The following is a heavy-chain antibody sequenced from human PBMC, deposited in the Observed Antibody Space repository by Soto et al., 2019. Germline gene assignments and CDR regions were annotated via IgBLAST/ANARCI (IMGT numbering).Heavy chain of an antibody. J-gene: IGHJ4*02. D-gene: IGHD3-3*01. CDR1: GFTVSSSA. Sequence: PGGSLRLSCAASGFTVSSSAMGWVRQAPGKGLEWVSAISGSGGSTYYADSVKGRFTISRDDSKNSLYLQMNSLKTEDTAVYYCVRVDSEYYFDYWGQGTPVTVSS. CDR3: VRVDSEYYFDY. V-gene: IGHV3-23*01. CDR2: ISGSGGST.